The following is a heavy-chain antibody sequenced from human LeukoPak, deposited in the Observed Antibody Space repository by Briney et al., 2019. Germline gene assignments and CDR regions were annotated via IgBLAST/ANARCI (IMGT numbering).Heavy chain of an antibody. CDR1: GGSISSSSYY. J-gene: IGHJ4*02. D-gene: IGHD6-19*01. CDR3: ARQESGWYDLFDY. V-gene: IGHV4-39*01. Sequence: SETLSLTCTVSGGSISSSSYYWGWIRQPPGKGLEWIGSIYYSGSTYYNPSLKSRVTISVDTSRNQFSLKLSSVTAADTAVYYCARQESGWYDLFDYWGQGTQVTVSS. CDR2: IYYSGST.